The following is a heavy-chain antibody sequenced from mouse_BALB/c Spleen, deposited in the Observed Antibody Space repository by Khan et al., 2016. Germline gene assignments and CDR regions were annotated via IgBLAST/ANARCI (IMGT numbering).Heavy chain of an antibody. D-gene: IGHD3-1*01. CDR3: AGSSSGYWYYFDY. CDR2: IHYSGYT. Sequence: EVQLQESGPDLVKPSQSVSLTCTVTGYSITSHYSWHWIRHFPGNKVEWMGYIHYSGYTDYNPSLKSRNSITRDTAKNQFFLHLNSVTTEDTATYSGAGSSSGYWYYFDYWGQGTTLTVSS. V-gene: IGHV3-1*02. J-gene: IGHJ2*01. CDR1: GYSITSHYS.